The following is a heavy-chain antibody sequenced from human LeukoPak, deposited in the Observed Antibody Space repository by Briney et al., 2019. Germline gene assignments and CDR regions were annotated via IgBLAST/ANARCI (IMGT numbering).Heavy chain of an antibody. V-gene: IGHV4-39*07. J-gene: IGHJ4*02. CDR3: ARSGLQGFGY. CDR2: IYYSGST. CDR1: GGPISSSSYY. Sequence: SEPLSLPCTVSGGPISSSSYYWGWIRQPPGKGLEWIGSIYYSGSTYYNPSLKSRVTISVDTSKNQFSLKLSSVTAADTAVYYCARSGLQGFGYWGQGTLVTVSS. D-gene: IGHD5-24*01.